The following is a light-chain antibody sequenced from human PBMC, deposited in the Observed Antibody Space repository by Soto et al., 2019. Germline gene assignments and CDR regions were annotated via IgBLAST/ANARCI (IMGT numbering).Light chain of an antibody. CDR2: DAS. CDR3: QQYNNWPLT. CDR1: QSVNRN. V-gene: IGKV3-15*01. J-gene: IGKJ4*01. Sequence: EIVMTQSPATLSVSPGERATLSCRASQSVNRNLAWYQQKPGQTPRLLIYDASSRSTRIPARFSGSGSETDFTLTISSLQSEDFAVYYCQQYNNWPLTFGGGTNVEIK.